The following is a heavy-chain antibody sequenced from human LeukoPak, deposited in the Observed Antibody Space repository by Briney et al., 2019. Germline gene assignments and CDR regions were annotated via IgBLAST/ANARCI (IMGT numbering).Heavy chain of an antibody. D-gene: IGHD3-10*01. J-gene: IGHJ6*02. CDR3: AKGGSEEPYYYYGMDV. CDR2: ISGSGGST. Sequence: GGSLRLSCAASGFTFSSYAMSWVRQAPGKGLEWVSAISGSGGSTYYADSVKGRFTISRDNSKNMLYLQTNSLRAEDTAVYYCAKGGSEEPYYYYGMDVWGQGTTVTVSS. CDR1: GFTFSSYA. V-gene: IGHV3-23*01.